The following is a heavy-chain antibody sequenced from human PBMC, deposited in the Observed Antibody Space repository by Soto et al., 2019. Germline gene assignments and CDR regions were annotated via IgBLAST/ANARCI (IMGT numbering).Heavy chain of an antibody. V-gene: IGHV4-31*03. J-gene: IGHJ4*02. CDR2: IYYSGST. Sequence: QVQLQESGPGLVKPSQTLSLTCTFSGGSISSGGYSGSWIRQHPGKGLEWIGYIYYSGSTYYNPSLKSRVTISVDTSKNQFSLKLSSVTAADTAVYYCARALTFNIVAVDYWGQGTLVTVSS. CDR1: GGSISSGGYS. CDR3: ARALTFNIVAVDY. D-gene: IGHD2-15*01.